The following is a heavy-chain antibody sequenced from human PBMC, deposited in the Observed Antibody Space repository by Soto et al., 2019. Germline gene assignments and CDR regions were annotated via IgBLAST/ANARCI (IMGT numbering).Heavy chain of an antibody. D-gene: IGHD1-1*01. J-gene: IGHJ4*02. V-gene: IGHV1-18*01. CDR1: GYAFTTYG. Sequence: QVHLVQSGAEVKKPGASVKVSCKGSGYAFTTYGITWVRQAPGQGLEWMGWISAHNGNTNYAQKLPGRVTVTTDTSTSTSYMDLRSLRSDDTAVYYCARGRYGDYWGQGALVTVSS. CDR3: ARGRYGDY. CDR2: ISAHNGNT.